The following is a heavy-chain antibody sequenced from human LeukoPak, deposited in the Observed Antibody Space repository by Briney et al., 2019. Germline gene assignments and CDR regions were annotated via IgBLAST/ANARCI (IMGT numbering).Heavy chain of an antibody. V-gene: IGHV4-39*07. J-gene: IGHJ4*02. CDR2: IYYSGST. Sequence: SETLSLTCTVSGGSISSSSYYWGWIRQPPGKGLEWIGSIYYSGSTYYNPSLKSRVTISVDTSKNQFSLKLSSVTAADTAVYYCARGRAAYSSRDGYRVWGQGTLVTVSS. CDR1: GGSISSSSYY. D-gene: IGHD5-24*01. CDR3: ARGRAAYSSRDGYRV.